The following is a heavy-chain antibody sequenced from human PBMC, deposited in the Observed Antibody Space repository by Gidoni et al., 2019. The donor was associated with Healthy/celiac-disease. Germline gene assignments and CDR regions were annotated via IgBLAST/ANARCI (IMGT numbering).Heavy chain of an antibody. Sequence: EVQLLESGGGLVQPGGSLRLSCAAPGFTFSSYAMSWVRQAPGKGLEWVSAISGSGGSTYYADSVKGRFTISRDNFKNTLYLQMNSLRAEDTAVYYCAKEGGRILVVAATYFDYWGQGTLVTVSS. CDR3: AKEGGRILVVAATYFDY. J-gene: IGHJ4*02. D-gene: IGHD2-15*01. V-gene: IGHV3-23*01. CDR1: GFTFSSYA. CDR2: ISGSGGST.